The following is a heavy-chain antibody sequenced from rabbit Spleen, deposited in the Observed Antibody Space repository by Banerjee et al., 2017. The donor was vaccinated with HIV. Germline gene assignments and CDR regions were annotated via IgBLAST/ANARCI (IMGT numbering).Heavy chain of an antibody. CDR3: ARNYVNAFDP. Sequence: LEESGGGLVKPGGTLTLTCPVSGFSFSSNWICWVRQAPGKGLEWIACIDTNDGDTDYANWPKGRFTISKTSSTTVTLQMTSLTAADTATYFCARNYVNAFDPWGQGTLVTVS. CDR2: IDTNDGDT. J-gene: IGHJ2*01. V-gene: IGHV1S45*01. CDR1: GFSFSSNW. D-gene: IGHD1-1*01.